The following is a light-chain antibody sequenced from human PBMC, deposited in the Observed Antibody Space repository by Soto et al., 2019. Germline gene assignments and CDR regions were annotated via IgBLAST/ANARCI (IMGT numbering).Light chain of an antibody. CDR2: EGS. CDR1: NSDVGSYNL. J-gene: IGLJ3*02. CDR3: CSYAGSSTWV. Sequence: QSALTQPASVSGSPGQSITISCTGTNSDVGSYNLVSWYQQHPGKAPKLLIYEGSKRPSGVSNRFSGSKSGNTASLTISGLQAEDEADYYCCSYAGSSTWVFDGGTKVTVL. V-gene: IGLV2-23*01.